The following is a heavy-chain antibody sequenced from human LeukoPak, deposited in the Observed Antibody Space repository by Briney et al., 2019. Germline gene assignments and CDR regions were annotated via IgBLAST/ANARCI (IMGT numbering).Heavy chain of an antibody. CDR1: GFTFRRYW. V-gene: IGHV3-74*03. Sequence: GGSLRLSCAASGFTFRRYWMHWVRQAAGKGLVWVSRINSDGSYTAYADSVKGRFTISRDNAKNTLYVKMNSLRAEDTAVYYCIREGIVGVSFDYWGRGTLVTVSS. J-gene: IGHJ4*02. CDR2: INSDGSYT. D-gene: IGHD1-26*01. CDR3: IREGIVGVSFDY.